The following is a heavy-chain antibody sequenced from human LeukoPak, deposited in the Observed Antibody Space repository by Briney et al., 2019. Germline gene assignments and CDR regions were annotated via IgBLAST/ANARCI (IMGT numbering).Heavy chain of an antibody. J-gene: IGHJ5*02. D-gene: IGHD3-10*01. CDR2: IYHSGST. Sequence: SGTLSLTCVVSGGSISSNNWWSWVRQPPGKGLEWVGEIYHSGSTNYNPSLKSRVTISVDKSKSQFSLKVSYVTAADTAVYYCARRSGWFDPWGQGALVTVSS. CDR3: ARRSGWFDP. V-gene: IGHV4-4*02. CDR1: GGSISSNNW.